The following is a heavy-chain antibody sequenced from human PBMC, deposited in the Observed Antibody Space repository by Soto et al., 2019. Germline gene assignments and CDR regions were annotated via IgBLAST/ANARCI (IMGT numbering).Heavy chain of an antibody. Sequence: SETLSLTCAVSGGSISSSNWWTWVRQPPGKGLEWSGEIYHSGSTNYNPSLKSRVTISVDKSKNQFSLKLSSVTAADTAVYYCASRFEDYYDYIWGSYRKFDYWGQGTLVTVSS. J-gene: IGHJ4*02. CDR1: GGSISSSNW. D-gene: IGHD3-16*02. CDR3: ASRFEDYYDYIWGSYRKFDY. V-gene: IGHV4-4*02. CDR2: IYHSGST.